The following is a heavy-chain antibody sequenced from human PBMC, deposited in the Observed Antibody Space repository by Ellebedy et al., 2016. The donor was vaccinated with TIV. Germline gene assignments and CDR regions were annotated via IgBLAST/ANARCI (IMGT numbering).Heavy chain of an antibody. J-gene: IGHJ4*02. D-gene: IGHD6-6*01. CDR2: IKQDGSEK. V-gene: IGHV3-7*01. Sequence: GGSLRLSXAASGFTFSSYWMSWVRQAPGKGLEWVANIKQDGSEKYYVDSVKGRFTISRDNAKNTLYLQMNSLRAEDTAVYYCATGRLVLDYWGQGTLVTVSS. CDR1: GFTFSSYW. CDR3: ATGRLVLDY.